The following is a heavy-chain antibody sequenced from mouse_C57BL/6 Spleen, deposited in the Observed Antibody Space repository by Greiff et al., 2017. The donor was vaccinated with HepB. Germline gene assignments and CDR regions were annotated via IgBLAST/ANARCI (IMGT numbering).Heavy chain of an antibody. J-gene: IGHJ4*01. V-gene: IGHV1-39*01. CDR1: GYSFTDYN. D-gene: IGHD1-1*01. CDR2: INPNYGTT. CDR3: ARGDYGSSLYAMDY. Sequence: EVKLQESGPELVKPGASVKISCKASGYSFTDYNMNWVKQSNGKSLEWIGVINPNYGTTSYNQKFKGKATLTVDQSSSTAYMQLNSLTSEDSAVYYCARGDYGSSLYAMDYWGQGTSVTVSS.